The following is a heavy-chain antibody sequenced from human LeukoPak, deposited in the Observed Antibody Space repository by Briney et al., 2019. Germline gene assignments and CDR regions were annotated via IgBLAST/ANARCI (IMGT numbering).Heavy chain of an antibody. D-gene: IGHD2-2*01. J-gene: IGHJ4*02. Sequence: GGSLRLSCAASGFTFSSYAMSWVRQAPGKGLEWVSAISGSGGSTYYADSVKGRFTISRGNSKNTLYLQMNSLRAEDTAVYYCAKDPKPIVVVPAAMSYWGQGTLVTVSS. CDR2: ISGSGGST. CDR3: AKDPKPIVVVPAAMSY. V-gene: IGHV3-23*01. CDR1: GFTFSSYA.